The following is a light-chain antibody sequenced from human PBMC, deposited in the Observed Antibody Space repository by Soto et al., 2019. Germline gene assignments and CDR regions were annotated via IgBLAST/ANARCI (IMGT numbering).Light chain of an antibody. CDR3: QQRSNLPSLT. CDR2: DAS. V-gene: IGKV3-11*01. J-gene: IGKJ4*01. CDR1: QSVSSY. Sequence: EIVLTQSPATLSLSPGERATLSCRASQSVSSYLAWYQQKPGQAPRLLIYDASNRATGIPARFSGSGSGTDFTLPIISLEPEYFAVYYWQQRSNLPSLTFSGGTKVEIK.